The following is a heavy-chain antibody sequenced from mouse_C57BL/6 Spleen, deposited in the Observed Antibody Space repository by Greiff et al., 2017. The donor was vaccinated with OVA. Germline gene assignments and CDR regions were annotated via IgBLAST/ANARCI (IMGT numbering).Heavy chain of an antibody. D-gene: IGHD2-5*01. V-gene: IGHV1-81*01. J-gene: IGHJ3*01. Sequence: QVQLQQSGAELARPGASVKLSCKASGYTFTSYGISWVKQRTGQGLEWIGEIYPRRGNTYYSEEFRGGATLTADKASSTAYMELRSLTSEDSAVYFCARGSNYSWFAYWGQGTLVTVSA. CDR2: IYPRRGNT. CDR1: GYTFTSYG. CDR3: ARGSNYSWFAY.